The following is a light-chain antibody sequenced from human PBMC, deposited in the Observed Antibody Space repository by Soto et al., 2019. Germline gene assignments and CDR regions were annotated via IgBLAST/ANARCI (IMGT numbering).Light chain of an antibody. V-gene: IGLV1-47*01. J-gene: IGLJ2*01. CDR2: RND. CDR1: NSNMGRNY. Sequence: QSVLTQTPSASGTPGQRVTISCSGSNSNMGRNYVYWDQQVPGTAPKLLMYRNDVRPSGVPDRITGSKSGTSASLAISGLRSEDEADYYCAVWDNSLNGVAFGGGTKLTVL. CDR3: AVWDNSLNGVA.